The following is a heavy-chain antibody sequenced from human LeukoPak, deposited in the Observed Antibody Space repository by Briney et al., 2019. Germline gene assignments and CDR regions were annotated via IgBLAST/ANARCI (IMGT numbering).Heavy chain of an antibody. Sequence: GGSLRLSCAASGFTFSSYGMHWVRQAPGKGLEWVAVISYDGSNKYYADSVKGRFTISRDNSKNTLYLQMNSLRAEDTAVYYCAKGNLWSGEEGYLDYWGQGTLVTVSS. J-gene: IGHJ4*02. V-gene: IGHV3-30*18. CDR1: GFTFSSYG. D-gene: IGHD3-10*01. CDR3: AKGNLWSGEEGYLDY. CDR2: ISYDGSNK.